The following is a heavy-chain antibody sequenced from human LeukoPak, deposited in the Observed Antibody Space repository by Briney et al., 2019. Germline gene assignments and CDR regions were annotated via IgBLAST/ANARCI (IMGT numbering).Heavy chain of an antibody. CDR2: VSGYNGNT. CDR1: GYTFTSYD. D-gene: IGHD2-21*01. CDR3: ARGDWFDP. V-gene: IGHV1-18*01. Sequence: GASVKVSCTASGYTFTSYDINWVRRAPGQGLEWMGWVSGYNGNTNYAQKFEGRVAMTTDTSSSTAYVELRSLRSDDTAIYYCARGDWFDPWGQGTLVTVSS. J-gene: IGHJ5*02.